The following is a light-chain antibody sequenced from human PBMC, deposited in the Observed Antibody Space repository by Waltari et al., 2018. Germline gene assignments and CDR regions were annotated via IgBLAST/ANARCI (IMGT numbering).Light chain of an antibody. Sequence: EIVLTQSPATLSLSPGERATLSCRASQSVSSYLAWYQQKPGQAPRLLIYDASNRATGIPARFSGSGSGTDFTFTISSLEPEDFAVYYCQQRSNWLPYTFGQGTKLEIK. CDR3: QQRSNWLPYT. CDR2: DAS. CDR1: QSVSSY. V-gene: IGKV3-11*01. J-gene: IGKJ2*01.